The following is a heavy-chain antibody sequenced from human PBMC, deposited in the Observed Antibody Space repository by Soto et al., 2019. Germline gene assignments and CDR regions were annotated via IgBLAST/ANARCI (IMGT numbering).Heavy chain of an antibody. D-gene: IGHD3-16*02. CDR2: IYYSGST. CDR1: GGSISSYY. Sequence: SETLSLTCTVSGGSISSYYWSWIRQPPGKGLEWIGYIYYSGSTNYNPSLKSRVTISVDTSKNQFSLKLSSVTAADTAVYYCARGLMITFGGVIVTSYYFDYWGQGTLVTVSS. J-gene: IGHJ4*02. V-gene: IGHV4-59*01. CDR3: ARGLMITFGGVIVTSYYFDY.